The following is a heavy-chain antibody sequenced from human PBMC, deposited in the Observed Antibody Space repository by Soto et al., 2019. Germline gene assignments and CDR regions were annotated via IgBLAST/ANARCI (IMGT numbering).Heavy chain of an antibody. CDR1: GGSISSGDYY. V-gene: IGHV4-30-4*01. CDR2: IYYSGST. J-gene: IGHJ5*02. D-gene: IGHD3-3*01. Sequence: QVQLQESGPGLVKPSQTLSLTCTVSGGSISSGDYYWSWLRQPPGKGLEWIGYIYYSGSTYYNPSLKSRVTISVDTSKNQFSLKLSSVTAADTAVYYCARGVTYYDFWSGYYYLRWFDPWGQGTLVTVSS. CDR3: ARGVTYYDFWSGYYYLRWFDP.